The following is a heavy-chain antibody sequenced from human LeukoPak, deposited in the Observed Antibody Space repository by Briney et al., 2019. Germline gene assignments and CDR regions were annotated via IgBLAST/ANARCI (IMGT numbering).Heavy chain of an antibody. J-gene: IGHJ6*02. Sequence: SVKVSCKASGGTFSNYAISWVRQAPGLGLEWMGGIIPIFGKADYPQKFQGRVTITTDESTSTAYMELSSLRSEDTAVYYCATIPLHSVTAEYYYYGMDVWGQGTTVTVSS. D-gene: IGHD1-14*01. CDR1: GGTFSNYA. CDR2: IIPIFGKA. CDR3: ATIPLHSVTAEYYYYGMDV. V-gene: IGHV1-69*05.